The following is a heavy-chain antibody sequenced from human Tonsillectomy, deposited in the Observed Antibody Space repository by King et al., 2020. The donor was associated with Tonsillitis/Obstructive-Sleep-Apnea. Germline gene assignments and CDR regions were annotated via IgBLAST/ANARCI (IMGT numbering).Heavy chain of an antibody. V-gene: IGHV1-2*04. Sequence: QLVQSGAEVKKPGASVKVSCKASGYTFTGYYMHWVRQAPGQGLEWMGWINPNSGGTNYAQKFQGWVTMTRETSISTAYMELSRLRSDDTAVYYCARDRGDYGDPSAFDYWGQGTLVTVSS. J-gene: IGHJ4*02. CDR1: GYTFTGYY. CDR2: INPNSGGT. D-gene: IGHD4-17*01. CDR3: ARDRGDYGDPSAFDY.